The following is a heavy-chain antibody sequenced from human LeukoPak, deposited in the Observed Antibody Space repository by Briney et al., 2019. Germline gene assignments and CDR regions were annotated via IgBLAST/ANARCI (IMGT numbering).Heavy chain of an antibody. CDR3: ARHLIREDYSRSSIGFDP. CDR1: GGSISSYY. CDR2: IYFSGST. V-gene: IGHV4-59*08. Sequence: SETLSITCTVCGGSISSYYWSWVRQPPGEGLEWIGYIYFSGSTNYNPSLKRRVTISGDTSKNQFSLRLSSVTAADTAVYYCARHLIREDYSRSSIGFDPWGQGTLVTVSS. D-gene: IGHD6-6*01. J-gene: IGHJ5*02.